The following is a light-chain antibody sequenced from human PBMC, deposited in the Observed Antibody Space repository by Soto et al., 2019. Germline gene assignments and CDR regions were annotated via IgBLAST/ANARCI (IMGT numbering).Light chain of an antibody. Sequence: EIVMTQSPATLSVSPGERATLSCRASQSVSNHLAWYQQKPGQAPRLLIYGASTRATGIPARFSGSGSGTEFTLTISSLQSEDFAVYYCQQYDNWSPRTFGQGTKVEIK. CDR3: QQYDNWSPRT. V-gene: IGKV3-15*01. J-gene: IGKJ1*01. CDR2: GAS. CDR1: QSVSNH.